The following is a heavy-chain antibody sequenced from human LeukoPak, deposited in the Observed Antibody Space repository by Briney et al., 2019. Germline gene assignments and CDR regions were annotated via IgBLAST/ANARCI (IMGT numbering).Heavy chain of an antibody. CDR1: GGSFSGYY. D-gene: IGHD6-13*01. V-gene: IGHV4-34*01. Sequence: SETLSLTCAVYGGSFSGYYWSWIRQPPGKGLEWIGEINHSGSTNYNPSLKSRVTISVDTSKNQFSLKLSSVTAADTAVYYCARAKQQLVRGYYYYYMDVRGKGTTVTVSS. J-gene: IGHJ6*03. CDR2: INHSGST. CDR3: ARAKQQLVRGYYYYYMDV.